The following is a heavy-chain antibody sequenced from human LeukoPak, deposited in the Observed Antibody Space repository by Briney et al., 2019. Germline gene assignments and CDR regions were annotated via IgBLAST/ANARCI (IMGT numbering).Heavy chain of an antibody. CDR2: MNPNSGNT. J-gene: IGHJ4*02. Sequence: ASVKVSCKASGYTFTSYDINWVRQATGQGLEWMGWMNPNSGNTGYAQKFQGRVTMPRNTSISTAYMELSSLRSEDTAVYYCARVPGWFGELQDYWGQGTLVTVSS. D-gene: IGHD3-10*01. CDR3: ARVPGWFGELQDY. V-gene: IGHV1-8*01. CDR1: GYTFTSYD.